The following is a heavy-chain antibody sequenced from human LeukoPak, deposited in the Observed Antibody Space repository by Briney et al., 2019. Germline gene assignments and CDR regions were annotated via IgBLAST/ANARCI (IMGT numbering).Heavy chain of an antibody. J-gene: IGHJ4*02. CDR3: ARGQSSGWYYYFDY. V-gene: IGHV3-7*03. CDR1: GFTFSSYW. Sequence: GGSLRLSCAASGFTFSSYWMSWVRQAPGKGLEWVANIKQDGSEKYYVDSVKGRFTISRDNAKNSLYLQMYSLRAEDTAVYYCARGQSSGWYYYFDYWGQGTLVTVSS. CDR2: IKQDGSEK. D-gene: IGHD6-19*01.